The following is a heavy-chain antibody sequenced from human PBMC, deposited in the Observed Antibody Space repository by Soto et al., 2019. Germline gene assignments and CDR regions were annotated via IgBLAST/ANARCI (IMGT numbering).Heavy chain of an antibody. CDR1: GYSFANYG. V-gene: IGHV1-18*01. Sequence: VQLVQSGGEVKRPGNSVKVSCEASGYSFANYGITWVRQAPGQGLEWMGWISGYNSNTNYAQKFDGRVTMTKDTTKSTAYLEVRSLRFDATAVYYSGRERQWEPVLYWGQGTPVTVSS. J-gene: IGHJ4*02. CDR2: ISGYNSNT. CDR3: GRERQWEPVLY. D-gene: IGHD1-26*01.